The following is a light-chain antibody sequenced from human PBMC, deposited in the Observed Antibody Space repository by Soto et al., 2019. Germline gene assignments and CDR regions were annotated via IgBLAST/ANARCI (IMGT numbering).Light chain of an antibody. CDR3: QSYDRSLRACV. CDR1: NSNIGSDYG. V-gene: IGLV1-40*01. J-gene: IGLJ1*01. Sequence: QSVLTQPPSVSGAPGQRVTISCTGTNSNIGSDYGVHWYQQFPGTAPKLLIYGNSNRPSGVPDRFSGSKSGTSASLAITGLQAEDEADYFCQSYDRSLRACVFGTATKLTVL. CDR2: GNS.